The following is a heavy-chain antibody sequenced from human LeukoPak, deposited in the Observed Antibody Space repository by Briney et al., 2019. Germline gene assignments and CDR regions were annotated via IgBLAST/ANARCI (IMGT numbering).Heavy chain of an antibody. Sequence: GGSLRLSCAASGFTFSSYGMHWVRQAPGKGLEHVSTIGSDGDSTYYADSVKDRFTISRDNSKNALYLQMTSLRPEDSAVYYCVSPVFINYWGQGTLVTVSS. CDR2: IGSDGDST. V-gene: IGHV3-64D*06. CDR3: VSPVFINY. D-gene: IGHD1-14*01. J-gene: IGHJ4*01. CDR1: GFTFSSYG.